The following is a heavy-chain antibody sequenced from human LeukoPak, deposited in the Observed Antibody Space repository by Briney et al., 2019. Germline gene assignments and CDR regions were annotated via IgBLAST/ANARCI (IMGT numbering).Heavy chain of an antibody. CDR1: GFTFSDYY. Sequence: GGSLRLSCAASGFTFSDYYMSWIRQAPGKGLEWVSYISSSGSTIYYADSVKGRFTISRDNAKNSLYLQMNSLRAEDTAVYYCARSVGATYHDAFDIWGQGTMVTVSS. CDR3: ARSVGATYHDAFDI. J-gene: IGHJ3*02. CDR2: ISSSGSTI. V-gene: IGHV3-11*04. D-gene: IGHD1-26*01.